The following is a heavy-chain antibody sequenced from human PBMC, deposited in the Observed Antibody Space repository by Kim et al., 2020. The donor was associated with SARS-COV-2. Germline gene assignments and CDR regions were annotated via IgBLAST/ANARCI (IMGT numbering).Heavy chain of an antibody. D-gene: IGHD2-15*01. CDR1: GFTFSSHA. J-gene: IGHJ6*02. CDR3: AKGRGYCSGGMCSSFYGMDV. V-gene: IGHV3-23*01. CDR2: MTGSGGHI. Sequence: GGSLRLSCAASGFTFSSHAMSWVRQAPGRGLEWVSGMTGSGGHIYYVDSVKGRFTISRDNSNNTLYLQLNSLRADDTAVYYCAKGRGYCSGGMCSSFYGMDVWGQGTTVIVSS.